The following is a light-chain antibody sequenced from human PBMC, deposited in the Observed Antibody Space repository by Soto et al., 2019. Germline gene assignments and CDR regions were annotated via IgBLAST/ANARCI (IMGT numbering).Light chain of an antibody. CDR3: SSYTTSAPYV. Sequence: QSAVTQPASVSGSPGQSITISCTGTSSDVGAYNFVSWYQHHPGRAPKLIIYEVTIRPSGVSNRFSGSKSGNTASLTISGLQAEDEADYYCSSYTTSAPYVFGSGTKVTVL. V-gene: IGLV2-14*01. CDR1: SSDVGAYNF. CDR2: EVT. J-gene: IGLJ1*01.